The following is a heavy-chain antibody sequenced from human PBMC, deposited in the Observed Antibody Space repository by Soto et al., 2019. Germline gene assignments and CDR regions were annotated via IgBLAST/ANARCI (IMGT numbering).Heavy chain of an antibody. CDR3: AKDRRGEFTSSRYFDY. J-gene: IGHJ4*02. CDR2: ITPGGGTT. Sequence: LSLSCATSGFSFSNYAMSWVRQAPWKGLECVSVITPGGGTTNYSDSVKGRFTISRDNSNSTLYLETNGLRVEATAIYYCAKDRRGEFTSSRYFDYWRQGTLVTVYS. CDR1: GFSFSNYA. V-gene: IGHV3-23*01. D-gene: IGHD3-10*01.